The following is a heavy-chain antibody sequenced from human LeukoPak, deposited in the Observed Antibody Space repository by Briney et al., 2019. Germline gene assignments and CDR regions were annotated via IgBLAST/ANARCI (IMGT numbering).Heavy chain of an antibody. D-gene: IGHD4-23*01. V-gene: IGHV1-8*03. CDR2: MNPNSGNT. CDR1: GYTFTSYV. CDR3: ARRTTVALDAFDI. J-gene: IGHJ3*02. Sequence: ASVKVSCKASGYTFTSYVINWVRQATGQGLEWMGWMNPNSGNTGYAQKFQGRVTITRNTSISTAYMELSSLRSEDTAVYYCARRTTVALDAFDIWGQGTMVTVSS.